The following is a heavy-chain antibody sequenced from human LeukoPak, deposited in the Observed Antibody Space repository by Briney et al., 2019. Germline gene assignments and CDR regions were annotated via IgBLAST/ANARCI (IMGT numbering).Heavy chain of an antibody. D-gene: IGHD3-10*01. CDR3: AFYYYGTRRFDP. CDR2: IKSKTDGGTT. Sequence: GGSLRLSCAASGFTFTSYTMHWVRQAPGKGLEWVGRIKSKTDGGTTDYAAPVKGRFTISRDDSKNTLYLQMNSLKTEDTAVYYCAFYYYGTRRFDPWGQGTLVTVSS. CDR1: GFTFTSYT. J-gene: IGHJ5*02. V-gene: IGHV3-15*01.